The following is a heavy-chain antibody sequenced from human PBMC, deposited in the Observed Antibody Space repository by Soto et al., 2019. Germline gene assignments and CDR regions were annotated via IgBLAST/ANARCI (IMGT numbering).Heavy chain of an antibody. V-gene: IGHV2-5*02. J-gene: IGHJ5*02. Sequence: QITLKESGPTLVKPTQTLTLTCTFSGFSLSTSGVGVGWIRQPPGKALEWLALIYRDDDKRYSPSLKSRLTITNDTSKDQVGLTMTNMDPVATATYYCAHRAASDGDYIWFDPWGQGTLVAVSS. CDR2: IYRDDDK. D-gene: IGHD2-21*02. CDR3: AHRAASDGDYIWFDP. CDR1: GFSLSTSGVG.